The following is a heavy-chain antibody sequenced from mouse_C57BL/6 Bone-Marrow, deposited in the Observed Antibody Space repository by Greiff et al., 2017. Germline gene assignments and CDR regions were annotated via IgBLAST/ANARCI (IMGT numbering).Heavy chain of an antibody. CDR3: ARDGREGLYAMDY. V-gene: IGHV1-4*01. CDR2: INPSSGYT. D-gene: IGHD1-1*01. Sequence: VQLQQSGAELARPGASVKMSCKASGYTFTSYTMHWVKQRPGQGLAWIGYINPSSGYTKYNQKFKDKATLTADKSSSTAYMQLSSLTSEDSAVYYCARDGREGLYAMDYWGQGTSVTVSS. J-gene: IGHJ4*01. CDR1: GYTFTSYT.